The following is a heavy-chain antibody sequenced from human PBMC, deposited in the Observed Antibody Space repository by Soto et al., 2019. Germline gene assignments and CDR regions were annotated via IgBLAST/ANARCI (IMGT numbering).Heavy chain of an antibody. V-gene: IGHV4-39*01. CDR3: ARHTFEYYYDSSGYFLSAFDI. D-gene: IGHD3-22*01. CDR1: GGSISSSSYY. J-gene: IGHJ3*02. CDR2: IYYSGST. Sequence: SETLSLTCTVSGGSISSSSYYWVRNRQPPGKGLEWIGSIYYSGSTYYNPSLKSRVTISVDTSKNQFSLKLCSVTAADTAVYYCARHTFEYYYDSSGYFLSAFDIWGQGSMVTVSS.